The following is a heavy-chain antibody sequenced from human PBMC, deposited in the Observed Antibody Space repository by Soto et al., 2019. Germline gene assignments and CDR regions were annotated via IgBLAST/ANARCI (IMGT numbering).Heavy chain of an antibody. Sequence: QVQLVQSGAEVKKPGASVKVSCKASGYTFTSYAMHWVRQAPGQRLEWMGWINAGNGNTKYSQKFQGRVTITRDTSASTAYMELSSLRSEDTAVYYCAREREVVPAAILRNWFDPWGQGTLVTVSS. D-gene: IGHD2-2*02. J-gene: IGHJ5*02. CDR1: GYTFTSYA. CDR3: AREREVVPAAILRNWFDP. CDR2: INAGNGNT. V-gene: IGHV1-3*01.